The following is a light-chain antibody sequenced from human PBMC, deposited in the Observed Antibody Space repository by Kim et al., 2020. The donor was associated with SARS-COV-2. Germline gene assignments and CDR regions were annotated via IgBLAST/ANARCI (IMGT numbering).Light chain of an antibody. Sequence: GRSFPISCTGTSSHVGGYNYVSGYQQSPGKVLKLLIYDVTKRPSGVSNRFSGSKSGNTASLTISGLQAEDEADDYCTSYTSSTTVVFGGGTKLTVL. CDR1: SSHVGGYNY. V-gene: IGLV2-14*04. J-gene: IGLJ3*02. CDR2: DVT. CDR3: TSYTSSTTVV.